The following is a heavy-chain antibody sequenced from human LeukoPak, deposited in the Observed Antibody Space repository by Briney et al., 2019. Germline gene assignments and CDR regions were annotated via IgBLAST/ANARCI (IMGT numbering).Heavy chain of an antibody. CDR1: GGTFISYA. CDR3: ARDNSIGGRGWWFDP. J-gene: IGHJ5*02. D-gene: IGHD4-23*01. Sequence: SVKVSCKASGGTFISYAISWVRQAPGQGLKWMGGIIPIFGTANYAQKFQGRVTITADKSTSTAYMELSSLRSEDTAVYYCARDNSIGGRGWWFDPWGQGTLVTVSS. V-gene: IGHV1-69*06. CDR2: IIPIFGTA.